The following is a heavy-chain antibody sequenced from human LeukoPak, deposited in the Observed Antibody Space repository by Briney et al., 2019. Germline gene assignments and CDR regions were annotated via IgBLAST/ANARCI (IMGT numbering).Heavy chain of an antibody. D-gene: IGHD3-22*01. CDR2: IWYDGSNK. CDR1: GFTSSNYG. V-gene: IGHV3-33*01. Sequence: GGSLRLSCAASGFTSSNYGILWVRQAPGKGLEWVAVIWYDGSNKYYAESVRGRFTISRDNPKNTVYLQMNSLRAEDTAGYYCARDPDDRSGYYHVLDYWGQGTLVTVSS. CDR3: ARDPDDRSGYYHVLDY. J-gene: IGHJ4*02.